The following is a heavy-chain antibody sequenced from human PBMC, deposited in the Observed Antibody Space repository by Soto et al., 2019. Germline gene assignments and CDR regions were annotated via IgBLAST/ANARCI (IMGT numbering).Heavy chain of an antibody. CDR2: ISYDGSNK. CDR1: GFTFSSYG. D-gene: IGHD4-17*01. Sequence: GGSLRLSCAASGFTFSSYGMHWVRQAPGKGLEWVAVISYDGSNKYYADSVKGRFTISRDNSKNTLYLQMNSLRAEDTAVYYCAKVGIIYGDRNWFDPWGQGTLVTVSS. CDR3: AKVGIIYGDRNWFDP. V-gene: IGHV3-30*18. J-gene: IGHJ5*02.